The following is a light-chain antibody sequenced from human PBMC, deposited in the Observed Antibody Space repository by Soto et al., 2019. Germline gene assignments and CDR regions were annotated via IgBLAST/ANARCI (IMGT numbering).Light chain of an antibody. CDR1: SSKIGSNY. CDR2: RND. Sequence: QSVLTQPPSASGTPGQRVTISCSGSSSKIGSNYVFWYQLLPGTAPKLLIYRNDQRPSGVPDRVSGSKSGASASLAIIGLRSEYEVEYYCAARDDSEGYWVFGGGTKLTVL. J-gene: IGLJ3*02. CDR3: AARDDSEGYWV. V-gene: IGLV1-47*01.